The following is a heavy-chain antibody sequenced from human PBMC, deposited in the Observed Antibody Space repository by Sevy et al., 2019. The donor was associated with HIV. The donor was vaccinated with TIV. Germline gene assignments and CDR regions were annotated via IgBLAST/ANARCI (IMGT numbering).Heavy chain of an antibody. CDR3: ARAPPGGTTNY. CDR1: GFTFSSYS. CDR2: ISSSSYI. J-gene: IGHJ4*02. V-gene: IGHV3-21*01. Sequence: GGSLRLSCAASGFTFSSYSMNWVRQAPGKGLEWVSSISSSSYIYYADSVKGRFTISRDNAKNSLYLQMNSLRAEDTAVYYCARAPPGGTTNYWGQGTLVTVSS. D-gene: IGHD3-16*01.